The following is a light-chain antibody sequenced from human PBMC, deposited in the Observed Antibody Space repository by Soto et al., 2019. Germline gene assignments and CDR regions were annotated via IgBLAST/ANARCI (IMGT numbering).Light chain of an antibody. J-gene: IGLJ3*02. CDR1: SSDVGGYNY. CDR2: DVS. CDR3: SSYTSSSPRV. V-gene: IGLV2-14*03. Sequence: QSALTQPASVSGSPGQSITISCTGTSSDVGGYNYVSWYQHHPGEAPKLMIYDVSNRPSGVSNRFSGSKSGNTASLTISGLQAEDEADYYCSSYTSSSPRVFGGGTKLTVL.